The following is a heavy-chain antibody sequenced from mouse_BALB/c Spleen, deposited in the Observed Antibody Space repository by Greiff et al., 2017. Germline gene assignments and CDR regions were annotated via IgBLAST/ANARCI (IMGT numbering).Heavy chain of an antibody. Sequence: EVKLMESGGGLVQPGGSLKLSCAASGFTFSSYGMSWVRQTPDKRLELVATINSNGGSTYYPDSVKGRFTISRDNAKNTLYLQMSSLKSEDTAMYYCARENGYRFAYWGQGTLVTVSA. J-gene: IGHJ3*01. CDR3: ARENGYRFAY. D-gene: IGHD1-2*01. V-gene: IGHV5-6-3*01. CDR2: INSNGGST. CDR1: GFTFSSYG.